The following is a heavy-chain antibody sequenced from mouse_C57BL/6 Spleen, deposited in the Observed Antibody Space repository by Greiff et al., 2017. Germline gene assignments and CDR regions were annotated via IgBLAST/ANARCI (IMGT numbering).Heavy chain of an antibody. CDR1: GYSITSGYY. CDR3: ARDQGNYGSYAMDY. J-gene: IGHJ4*01. CDR2: ISYDGSN. V-gene: IGHV3-6*01. Sequence: EVQLQQSGPGLVKPSQSLSLTCSVTGYSITSGYYWNWIRQFPGNKLEWMGYISYDGSNNYNPSLKNRISITRDTSKNQFFLKLNSVTTEDTATYYCARDQGNYGSYAMDYWGQGTSVTVSS. D-gene: IGHD1-1*01.